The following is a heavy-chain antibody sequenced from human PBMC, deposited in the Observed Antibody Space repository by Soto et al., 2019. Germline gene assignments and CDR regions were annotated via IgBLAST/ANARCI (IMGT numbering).Heavy chain of an antibody. D-gene: IGHD2-2*01. CDR3: AREYRVVPAARGEWDAFDI. J-gene: IGHJ3*02. CDR2: ISAYNGNT. Sequence: ASVKVSCKASGYTFTSYGISWVRQAPGQGLEWMGWISAYNGNTNYAQKLQGRVTMTTDTSTSTAYMELRSLRTDDTAVYYCAREYRVVPAARGEWDAFDIWGQGTMVTVSS. V-gene: IGHV1-18*01. CDR1: GYTFTSYG.